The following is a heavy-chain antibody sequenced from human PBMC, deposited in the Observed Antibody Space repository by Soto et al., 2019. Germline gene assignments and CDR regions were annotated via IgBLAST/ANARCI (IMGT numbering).Heavy chain of an antibody. V-gene: IGHV1-18*01. CDR2: ISAYNGNT. CDR1: AYTFASYA. J-gene: IGHJ4*02. CDR3: PRDPPPPDY. Sequence: QVQLVQSGAEVKKPGALVKVACKASAYTFASYAISWMRQAPGQGLEWMGWISAYNGNTNYAQKLQGRVTMSTDTSTSTAYMALRSLRSDDTAVYYCPRDPPPPDYWGQGSLVTVSS.